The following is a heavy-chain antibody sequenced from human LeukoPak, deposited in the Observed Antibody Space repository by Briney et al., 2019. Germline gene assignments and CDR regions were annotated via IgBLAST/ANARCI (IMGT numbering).Heavy chain of an antibody. CDR2: INHSGST. CDR1: GGSFSGYY. J-gene: IGHJ4*02. Sequence: TSETLSLTCAAYGGSFSGYYWSWIRQPPGKGLEWIGEINHSGSTNYNPSLKSRVTISVDTSKNQFSLKLSSVTAADTAVYYCARRPVLLWFGELWGFDYWGQGTLVTVSS. V-gene: IGHV4-34*01. CDR3: ARRPVLLWFGELWGFDY. D-gene: IGHD3-10*01.